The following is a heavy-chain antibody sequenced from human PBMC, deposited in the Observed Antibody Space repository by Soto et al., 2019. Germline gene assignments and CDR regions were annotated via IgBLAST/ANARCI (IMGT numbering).Heavy chain of an antibody. CDR2: IYYSGST. CDR1: GGSISSGDYY. V-gene: IGHV4-30-4*01. CDR3: ARDPVVVVAATPMYGMDV. J-gene: IGHJ6*02. D-gene: IGHD2-15*01. Sequence: QVQLQESGPGLVKPSQTLSLTCTVSGGSISSGDYYWSWIRQPPGKGLECIGYIYYSGSTYYNPSLKSRVTISVDTSKNQFSLKLSSVTAADTAVYYCARDPVVVVAATPMYGMDVWGQGTTVTVSS.